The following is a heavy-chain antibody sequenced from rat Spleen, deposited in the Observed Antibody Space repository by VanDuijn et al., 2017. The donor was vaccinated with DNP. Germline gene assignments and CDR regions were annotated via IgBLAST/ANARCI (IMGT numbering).Heavy chain of an antibody. Sequence: QVQLLQSGAALVKPGASVKMSCKASGYTFSDYWVSWVMQSHGKSLEWIGEIYPNSGATNFNEKFKGKATLTVDKSTSTAYMELSRLTSEDSAIYYCTRWTFAYWGQGTLVTVSS. CDR2: IYPNSGAT. V-gene: IGHV1-36*01. CDR3: TRWTFAY. CDR1: GYTFSDYW. J-gene: IGHJ3*01.